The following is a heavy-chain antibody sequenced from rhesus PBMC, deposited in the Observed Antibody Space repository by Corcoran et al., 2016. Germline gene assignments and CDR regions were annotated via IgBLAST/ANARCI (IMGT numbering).Heavy chain of an antibody. CDR1: GGSFSSYW. CDR3: AREGGIAAAGVDY. Sequence: QVQLQESGPGLVKPSETLSLTCAVSGGSFSSYWLSWIRQPPGKGLEWVWEINGNSGSTNYNPPLKSRFTISKDASKNQFSLKLSSVTAADTAVYYCAREGGIAAAGVDYWGQGVLVTVSS. V-gene: IGHV4-80*01. J-gene: IGHJ4*01. CDR2: INGNSGST. D-gene: IGHD6-25*01.